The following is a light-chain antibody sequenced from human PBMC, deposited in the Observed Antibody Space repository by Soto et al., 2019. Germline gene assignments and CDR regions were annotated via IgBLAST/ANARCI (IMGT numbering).Light chain of an antibody. CDR2: EVT. CDR1: NTDVGQDKS. Sequence: QSVLTQPASVSGSRGQSITISCVGRNTDVGQDKSVSWYQQGPGKAPKLLIFEVTNRPSGVSSRFSGSRSGNTASLTISGLQPDDEGDYFCVSYTDTDTLVFGTGTK. V-gene: IGLV2-14*01. J-gene: IGLJ1*01. CDR3: VSYTDTDTLV.